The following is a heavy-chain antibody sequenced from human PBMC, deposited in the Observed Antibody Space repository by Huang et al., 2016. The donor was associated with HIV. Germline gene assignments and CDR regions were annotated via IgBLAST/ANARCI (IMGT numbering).Heavy chain of an antibody. J-gene: IGHJ6*02. CDR1: GGSFTGTY. D-gene: IGHD3-3*01. Sequence: QMQLQQRGAGLLKPSETLSLTCGVSGGSFTGTYLSWIRTAPGKGLEWFGEVNDSRATKYTPARNGRVTISPNKSNRELSLNLRSVTAADTAVYYCARQWTILEWLLGLDVWGQGTTVIVSS. CDR3: ARQWTILEWLLGLDV. CDR2: VNDSRAT. V-gene: IGHV4-34*02.